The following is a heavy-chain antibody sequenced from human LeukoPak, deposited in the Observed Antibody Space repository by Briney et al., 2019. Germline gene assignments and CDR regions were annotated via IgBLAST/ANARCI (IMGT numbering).Heavy chain of an antibody. V-gene: IGHV4-39*07. CDR2: IYTTGIT. J-gene: IGHJ4*02. CDR3: ARDLTRAYFDY. D-gene: IGHD4-11*01. CDR1: GGSISSSSYY. Sequence: SETLSLTCTVSGGSISSSSYYWGWIRQPPGKGLEWIGRIYTTGITNYNPSLKSRVTMSVDTSRNQFSLKLSSVSAADTAVYYCARDLTRAYFDYWGQGTLVTVSS.